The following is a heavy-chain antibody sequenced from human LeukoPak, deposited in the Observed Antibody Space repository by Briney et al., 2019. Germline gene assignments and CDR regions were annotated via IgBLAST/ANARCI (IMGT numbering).Heavy chain of an antibody. Sequence: SVTVSCKCSVGTFSSYSISWVRQAPGQGVEWLGGIIPIFGTANYAHKFQGRVTITADKSTSTAYMELSSLRSEDTAVYYYGSWQMTTVTTLAFDIWGQGTMVTVSS. CDR2: IIPIFGTA. J-gene: IGHJ3*02. CDR1: VGTFSSYS. D-gene: IGHD4-17*01. CDR3: GSWQMTTVTTLAFDI. V-gene: IGHV1-69*06.